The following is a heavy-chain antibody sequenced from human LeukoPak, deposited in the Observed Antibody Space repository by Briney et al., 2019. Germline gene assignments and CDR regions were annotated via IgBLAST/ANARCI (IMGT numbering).Heavy chain of an antibody. D-gene: IGHD3-16*01. CDR3: ARLGEVRFLDY. V-gene: IGHV4-39*01. J-gene: IGHJ4*02. CDR1: GGSISSSSYY. CDR2: IYYSGST. Sequence: SETLSRNCTVSGGSISSSSYYWGWIRQPPGKGLEWIGSIYYSGSTYYNPSLKSRVTISVDTSKNQFSLKLSSVTAADTAVYYCARLGEVRFLDYWGQGTLVTVSS.